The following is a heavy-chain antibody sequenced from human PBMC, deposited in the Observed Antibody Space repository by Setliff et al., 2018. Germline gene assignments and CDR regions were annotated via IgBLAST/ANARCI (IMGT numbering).Heavy chain of an antibody. V-gene: IGHV4-34*01. CDR3: ARHATYYYGSGNLPFDH. CDR1: GGTFSDYY. J-gene: IGHJ4*02. Sequence: SETLSLTCAAYGGTFSDYYWTWIRQPPGKGLEWIGEINHRGSTNYNPSLKSRATISIDTSRNQFSLELSSVTAADTAVYYCARHATYYYGSGNLPFDHWAQGSLVTVSS. D-gene: IGHD3-10*01. CDR2: INHRGST.